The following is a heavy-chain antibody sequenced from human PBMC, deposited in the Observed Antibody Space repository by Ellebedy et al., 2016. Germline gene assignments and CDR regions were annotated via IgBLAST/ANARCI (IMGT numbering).Heavy chain of an antibody. CDR3: AKAVVELHAFDI. CDR2: ISGGATAT. V-gene: IGHV3-23*01. J-gene: IGHJ3*02. D-gene: IGHD3-22*01. CDR1: GFTFSDYA. Sequence: GGSLRLXCAASGFTFSDYAMVWVRQAPGKGLDWASSISGGATATYYADSAKGRFTISRDNSKSTLSLQMTSLRAEDTAVYYCAKAVVELHAFDIWGQGTIVTVSS.